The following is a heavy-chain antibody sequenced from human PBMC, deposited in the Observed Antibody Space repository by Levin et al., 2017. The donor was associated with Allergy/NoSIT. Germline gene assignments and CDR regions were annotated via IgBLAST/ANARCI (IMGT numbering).Heavy chain of an antibody. V-gene: IGHV4-39*07. J-gene: IGHJ5*02. Sequence: ESLKISCPVSGGSISSSSYYWGWIRQPPGKGLEWIGSIHYSGSTYYNPSLKSRVTISVDTSNNQFSLKLNSVTAADTAVYYCARVSSSWYFWLDPWGQGTLVTVSS. CDR1: GGSISSSSYY. CDR3: ARVSSSWYFWLDP. CDR2: IHYSGST. D-gene: IGHD6-13*01.